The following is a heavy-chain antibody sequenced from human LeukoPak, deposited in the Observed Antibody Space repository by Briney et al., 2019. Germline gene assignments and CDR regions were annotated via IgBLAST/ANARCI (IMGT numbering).Heavy chain of an antibody. J-gene: IGHJ4*02. CDR2: IKQDGSAK. V-gene: IGHV3-7*01. D-gene: IGHD3-10*01. CDR1: GFIFSDYY. CDR3: ARDLWPEDY. Sequence: GGSLRLSCAASGFIFSDYYMSWVRQAPGKGLEWVAHIKQDGSAKYYVDSVKGRFTISRDNAKKSLHLQMNSLRVEDTAIYYCARDLWPEDYWGQGTLVTVSS.